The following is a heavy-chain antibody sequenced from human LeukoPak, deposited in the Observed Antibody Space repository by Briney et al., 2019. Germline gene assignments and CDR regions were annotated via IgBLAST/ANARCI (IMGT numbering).Heavy chain of an antibody. CDR2: IFYSGTT. Sequence: PSETLSLTCTVSGGSISSYYWSWIRQPPGKGLEWIWYIFYSGTTNYNPSLKSRVTISVDTSKNQFSLKLSSVTAADTAVYYCAIGYTSSRLDYWGQGTLVSVSS. V-gene: IGHV4-59*01. D-gene: IGHD6-13*01. CDR1: GGSISSYY. CDR3: AIGYTSSRLDY. J-gene: IGHJ4*02.